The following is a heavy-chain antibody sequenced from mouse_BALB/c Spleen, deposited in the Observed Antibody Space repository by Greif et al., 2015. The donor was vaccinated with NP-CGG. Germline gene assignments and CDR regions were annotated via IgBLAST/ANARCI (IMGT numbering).Heavy chain of an antibody. Sequence: QVQLQQSGAELVRPGASVKLSCKAPGYSFTSYWMNWVKQRPGQGLEWIGMIHPSDSVTRLNQKFKDKATFTVDKSSSTTYIQLSRPTYEDSAFNYCARTGYYGSSYETMDYWGLGTSISVSS. V-gene: IGHV1S82*01. CDR2: IHPSDSVT. D-gene: IGHD1-1*01. CDR3: ARTGYYGSSYETMDY. CDR1: GYSFTSYW. J-gene: IGHJ4*01.